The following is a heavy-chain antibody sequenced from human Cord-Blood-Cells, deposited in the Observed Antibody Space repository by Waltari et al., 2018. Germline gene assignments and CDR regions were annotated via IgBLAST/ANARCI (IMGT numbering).Heavy chain of an antibody. D-gene: IGHD6-13*01. Sequence: AASGFTFSSYDMHWVRQATGKGLEWVSAIGTAGDTYYPGSVKGRFTISRENAKNSLYLQMNSLRAGDTAVYYCARSLGIAAAGTYYYYGMDVWGQGTTVTVSS. J-gene: IGHJ6*02. CDR1: GFTFSSYD. CDR3: ARSLGIAAAGTYYYYGMDV. V-gene: IGHV3-13*01. CDR2: IGTAGDT.